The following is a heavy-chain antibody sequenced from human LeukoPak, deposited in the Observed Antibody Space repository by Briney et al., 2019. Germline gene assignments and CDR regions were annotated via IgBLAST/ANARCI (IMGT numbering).Heavy chain of an antibody. CDR3: IRDFRSADL. Sequence: GGSLRLSYVASGFTFSNYWMHWVRQPPGKGLVWVSRIYVDGRTTNYADSVKGRFTISRDNAENTVYLEMNSLSVEDTATYYCIRDFRSADLWGQGTLVTVTS. CDR1: GFTFSNYW. J-gene: IGHJ5*02. V-gene: IGHV3-74*01. CDR2: IYVDGRTT.